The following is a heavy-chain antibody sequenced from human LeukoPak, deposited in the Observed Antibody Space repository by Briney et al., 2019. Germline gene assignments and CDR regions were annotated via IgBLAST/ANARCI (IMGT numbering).Heavy chain of an antibody. CDR3: ARLGVDCSSTSCFPVP. V-gene: IGHV1-69*04. J-gene: IGHJ5*02. CDR1: GGTFSSCA. Sequence: SVKVSCKASGGTFSSCAISWVRQAPGQGLEWMGRIIPIFGIANYAQKFQGRVTITADKSTSTAYMELSSLRSEDTAVYYCARLGVDCSSTSCFPVPWGQGTLVTVSS. CDR2: IIPIFGIA. D-gene: IGHD2-2*01.